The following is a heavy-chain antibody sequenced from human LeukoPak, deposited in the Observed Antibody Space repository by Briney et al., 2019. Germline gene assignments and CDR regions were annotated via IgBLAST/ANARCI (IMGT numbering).Heavy chain of an antibody. D-gene: IGHD3-9*01. Sequence: ASVKVSCKASGYTFSGYYMHWVRQAPGQGLEWMGWINPKSGGTNEAQKFHDRVTMTRDTSIRTAYMEVSRLRFDDTAVYYCARSPDILTGENFDYWGQGTLVTVSS. CDR2: INPKSGGT. CDR3: ARSPDILTGENFDY. J-gene: IGHJ4*02. CDR1: GYTFSGYY. V-gene: IGHV1-2*02.